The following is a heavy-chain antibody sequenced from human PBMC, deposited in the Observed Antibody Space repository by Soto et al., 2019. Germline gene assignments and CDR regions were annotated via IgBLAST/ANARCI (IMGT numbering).Heavy chain of an antibody. CDR1: GGSIYRSGYY. J-gene: IGHJ5*02. V-gene: IGHV4-39*01. CDR2: IDYNGVT. Sequence: KASETLSLTCTVSGGSIYRSGYYWGWIRQPPGRGLEWIGNIDYNGVTYSNPSLKSRVTISRDTSKNQFSLKLTSVTAADTALYYCGKGLVGPTGHTAPDPWGPGPLVTRSS. D-gene: IGHD2-15*01. CDR3: GKGLVGPTGHTAPDP.